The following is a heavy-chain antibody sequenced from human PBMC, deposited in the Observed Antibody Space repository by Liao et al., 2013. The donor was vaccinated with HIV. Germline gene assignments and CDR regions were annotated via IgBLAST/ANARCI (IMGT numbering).Heavy chain of an antibody. D-gene: IGHD2-2*01. CDR2: IYTSGST. CDR1: GGSISSYY. J-gene: IGHJ4*02. Sequence: QVQLQESGPGLVKPSETLSLTCTVSGGSISSYYWSWIRQPAGKGLEWIGRIYTSGSTNYNPSLKSRVTMSVDTSKNQFSLKLSSVTAADTAVYYCARSPIFYQLLYFDYWGQGTLVTVSS. V-gene: IGHV4-4*07. CDR3: ARSPIFYQLLYFDY.